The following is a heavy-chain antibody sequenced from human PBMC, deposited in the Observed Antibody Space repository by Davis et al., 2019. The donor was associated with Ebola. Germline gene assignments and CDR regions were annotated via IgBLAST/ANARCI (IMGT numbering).Heavy chain of an antibody. Sequence: SVKVSCKASGGTFSSYAISWVRQAPGQGLEWMGGIIPIFGTTNYAQKFQGRVTITADESTSTAYMELSSLRSEDTAVYYCARDLGGIQLQAVDDYWGQGTLVTVSS. V-gene: IGHV1-69*13. CDR2: IIPIFGTT. CDR3: ARDLGGIQLQAVDDY. CDR1: GGTFSSYA. J-gene: IGHJ4*02. D-gene: IGHD5-18*01.